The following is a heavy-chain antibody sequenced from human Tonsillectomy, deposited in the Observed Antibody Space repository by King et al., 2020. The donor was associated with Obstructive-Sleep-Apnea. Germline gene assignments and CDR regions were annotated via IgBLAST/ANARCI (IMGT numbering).Heavy chain of an antibody. CDR3: ARAPRLDDYYDSSGTLDY. J-gene: IGHJ4*02. CDR2: IIPIFGTA. V-gene: IGHV1-69*01. Sequence: VQLVQSGAEVKKPGSSVKVSCKASGGTFSSYSISWVRQAPGQGLEWMVGIIPIFGTANYAQKFQGRVTITADESTSTAYMELSSLRSADTAVYYCARAPRLDDYYDSSGTLDYWGQGTLVTVSS. D-gene: IGHD3-22*01. CDR1: GGTFSSYS.